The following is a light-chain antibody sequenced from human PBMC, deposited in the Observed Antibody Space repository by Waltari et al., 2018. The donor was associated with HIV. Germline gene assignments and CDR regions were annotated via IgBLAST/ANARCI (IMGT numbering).Light chain of an antibody. Sequence: QSALTQPPSASGSPGQSVSISCTGASSDVGAFKYVSWYQQHPGQAPKLLIYDVTKRPSWVPDRFSGSKSGNTASLTVSGLQAEDEAHYYCSSYAGSSMSYAFGTGTKVTVL. V-gene: IGLV2-8*01. CDR2: DVT. J-gene: IGLJ1*01. CDR1: SSDVGAFKY. CDR3: SSYAGSSMSYA.